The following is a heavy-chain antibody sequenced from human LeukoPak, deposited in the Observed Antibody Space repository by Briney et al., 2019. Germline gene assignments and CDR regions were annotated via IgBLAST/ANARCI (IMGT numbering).Heavy chain of an antibody. CDR3: ARHPMSFDY. CDR2: INHSGST. J-gene: IGHJ4*02. V-gene: IGHV4-39*01. Sequence: SETLSLTCTVSGDSISSTNYYWGWIRQPPGKGLEWIGEINHSGSTNYNPSLKSRVTISVDTSKNQFSLKLSSVTAAETAVYYCARHPMSFDYWGQGTLVTVSS. CDR1: GDSISSTNYY.